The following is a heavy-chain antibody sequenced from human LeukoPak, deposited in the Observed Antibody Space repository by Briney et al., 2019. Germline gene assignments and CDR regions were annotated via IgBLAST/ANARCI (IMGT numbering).Heavy chain of an antibody. CDR3: ASGDKLDY. CDR2: IKVDGSEK. J-gene: IGHJ4*02. V-gene: IGHV3-7*01. CDR1: GFTFSSFW. Sequence: GGSLRLSCVGSGFTFSSFWMTWVRQAPGNGPEWVANIKVDGSEKHYGDSVKGRFTISRDNAKNPLYLQMNSPRAEDTAVYYCASGDKLDYWGQGTLVTVSS.